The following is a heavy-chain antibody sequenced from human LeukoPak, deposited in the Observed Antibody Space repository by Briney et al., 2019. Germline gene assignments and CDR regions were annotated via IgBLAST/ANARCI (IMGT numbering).Heavy chain of an antibody. CDR1: GGSIRSYY. Sequence: SETLSLTCSVSGGSIRSYYWNWIRQSPGQGLEWIGYIYYSGSINYNPSFKSRVTMSVDTSKNQFSLKLHSVTAADTAMYYCARPLGITSLDYWGQGMLVTVSS. D-gene: IGHD1-14*01. CDR3: ARPLGITSLDY. J-gene: IGHJ4*02. CDR2: IYYSGSI. V-gene: IGHV4-59*08.